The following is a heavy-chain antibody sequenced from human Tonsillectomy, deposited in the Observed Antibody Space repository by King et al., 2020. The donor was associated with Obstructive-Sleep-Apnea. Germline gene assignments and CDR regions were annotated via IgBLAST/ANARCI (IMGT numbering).Heavy chain of an antibody. V-gene: IGHV3-30*02. CDR2: IRYDESNK. D-gene: IGHD2-2*01. J-gene: IGHJ4*02. CDR3: AKDRQGYQVSEY. Sequence: VQLVQSGGGVVQPGGSLRLSCAASGFTFSSYSMHWFRQAPGKGLEWVAFIRYDESNKYYADSVKGRFTNSRENSKNTVSLQMNSLRAEDTALTYCAKDRQGYQVSEYWGQGTLVTGSS. CDR1: GFTFSSYS.